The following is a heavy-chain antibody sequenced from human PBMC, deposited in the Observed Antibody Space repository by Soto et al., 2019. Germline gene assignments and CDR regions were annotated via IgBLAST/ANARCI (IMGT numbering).Heavy chain of an antibody. CDR2: ISGSGGST. CDR3: AKVGFIVVVVAAHNWFDP. CDR1: GFTFSSYA. J-gene: IGHJ5*02. Sequence: ESGGGLVQPGGSLRLSCAASGFTFSSYAMSWVRQAPGKGLEWVSAISGSGGSTYYADSVKGRFTISRDNSKNTLYLQMNSLRAEDTAVYYCAKVGFIVVVVAAHNWFDPWGQGTLVTVSS. D-gene: IGHD2-15*01. V-gene: IGHV3-23*01.